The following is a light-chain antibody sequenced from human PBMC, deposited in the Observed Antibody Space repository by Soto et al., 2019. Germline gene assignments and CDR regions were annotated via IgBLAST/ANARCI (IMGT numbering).Light chain of an antibody. CDR2: EAS. J-gene: IGKJ1*01. V-gene: IGKV3-11*01. Sequence: EFVLTQSPATLSLSPGERATLSCRASQSVNNFLAWYQQRPGQAPRLLMYEASNRATGVPARFGGSGSGTDLTLTISSLEPEDFAIYYCQQRRNWPPTFGQGTKVDIK. CDR1: QSVNNF. CDR3: QQRRNWPPT.